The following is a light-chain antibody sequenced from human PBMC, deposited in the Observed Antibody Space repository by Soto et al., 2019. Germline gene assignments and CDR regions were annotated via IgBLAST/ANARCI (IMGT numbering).Light chain of an antibody. CDR2: QDS. Sequence: SSELTQPPSVSVSPGQTASITCAGDRLGDKYACWYQQKPGQSPVLVIYQDSKRPSGIPARFSGSNSGNTATLTISGTQAMDEADYYCQAWDSSTRVFGTGTKLTVL. CDR3: QAWDSSTRV. J-gene: IGLJ1*01. V-gene: IGLV3-1*01. CDR1: RLGDKY.